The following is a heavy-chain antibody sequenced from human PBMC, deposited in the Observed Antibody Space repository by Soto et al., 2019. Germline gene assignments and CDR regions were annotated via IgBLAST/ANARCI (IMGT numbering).Heavy chain of an antibody. J-gene: IGHJ4*02. Sequence: WIRQPPGKGLEWIGYIYHSGSTYYNPSLKSRVTISVDRSKNQFSLKLSSVTAADTAVYYCGRYSNYGIDYWGQGTLVTVSS. D-gene: IGHD4-4*01. V-gene: IGHV4-30-2*01. CDR3: GRYSNYGIDY. CDR2: IYHSGST.